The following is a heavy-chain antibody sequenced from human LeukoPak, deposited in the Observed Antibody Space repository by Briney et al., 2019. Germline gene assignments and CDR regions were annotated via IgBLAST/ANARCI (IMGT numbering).Heavy chain of an antibody. D-gene: IGHD1-26*01. CDR2: ISYDGSNK. V-gene: IGHV3-30*18. CDR1: GFRLRNYG. Sequence: GGCLRLSYKASGFRLRNYGMHWGRPDPEKRLEWVAVISYDGSNKYYADSVKGRFTISRDNSKNTLYLQMNSLRAEDTAVYYCAKDLYSGSYSAFDYWGQGTLVTVSS. J-gene: IGHJ4*02. CDR3: AKDLYSGSYSAFDY.